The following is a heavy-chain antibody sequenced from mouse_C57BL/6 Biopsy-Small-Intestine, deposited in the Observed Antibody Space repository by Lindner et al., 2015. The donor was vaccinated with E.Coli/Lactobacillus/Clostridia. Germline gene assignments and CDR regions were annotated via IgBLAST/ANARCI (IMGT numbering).Heavy chain of an antibody. D-gene: IGHD1-1*01. Sequence: VQLQESGPELVKPGASSEDILQGFLVTHSLTTTWNWVKQSNGKSLEWIGVINPNYGTTSYNQKSKGKATLTVDQSSSTAYMQLNSLTSEDSAVYFCARGSYYYGSSPFGYWGQGTTLTVSS. J-gene: IGHJ2*01. CDR2: INPNYGTT. CDR3: ARGSYYYGSSPFGY. V-gene: IGHV1-39*01. CDR1: VTHSLTTT.